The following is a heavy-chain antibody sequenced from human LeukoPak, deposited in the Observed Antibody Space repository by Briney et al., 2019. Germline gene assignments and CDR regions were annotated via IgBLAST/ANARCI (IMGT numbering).Heavy chain of an antibody. D-gene: IGHD2-2*01. V-gene: IGHV3-23*01. J-gene: IGHJ6*03. CDR3: AKQTPAIVVVPKPPPYMDV. CDR1: GFTFSSYA. CDR2: ISGSGGST. Sequence: GGSLRLSCAASGFTFSSYAMSWVRQAPGKGLEWVSAISGSGGSTYYADSVKGRFTISRDNSKNTLYLQMNSLRAEDTAVYYCAKQTPAIVVVPKPPPYMDVWGKGTTVTVSS.